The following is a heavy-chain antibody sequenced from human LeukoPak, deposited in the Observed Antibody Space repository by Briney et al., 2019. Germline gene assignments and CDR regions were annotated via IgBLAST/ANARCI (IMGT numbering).Heavy chain of an antibody. J-gene: IGHJ6*02. CDR2: INPNSGGT. CDR3: GRAGNTKTGDRGAMDV. V-gene: IGHV1-2*02. CDR1: GYIFTGYY. Sequence: GASVKVSCKASGYIFTGYYIHWVRQAPGQGLEWMGWINPNSGGTNYAQKFQGRVTMTRDTSISTAYMELSSLRSDDSAVFYCGRAGNTKTGDRGAMDVWGQGTAVTVSS. D-gene: IGHD7-27*01.